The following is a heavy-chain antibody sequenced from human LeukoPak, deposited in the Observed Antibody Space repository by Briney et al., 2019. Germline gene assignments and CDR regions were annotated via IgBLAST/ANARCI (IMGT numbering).Heavy chain of an antibody. D-gene: IGHD2-8*01. CDR1: GGSISSGSYY. V-gene: IGHV4-61*02. J-gene: IGHJ4*02. Sequence: SENLSLTCTVSGGSISSGSYYWSWIRQPAGKGLEWIGRIYTSGSTNYNPSLKSRVTISVDTSKNQFSLKLSSVTAADTAVYYCAREMMYGGVFDYWGQGTLVTVSS. CDR3: AREMMYGGVFDY. CDR2: IYTSGST.